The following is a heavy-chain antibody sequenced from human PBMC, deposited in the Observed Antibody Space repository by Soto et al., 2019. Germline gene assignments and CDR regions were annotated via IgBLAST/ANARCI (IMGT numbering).Heavy chain of an antibody. CDR1: GFTFSSYA. CDR2: ISYDGSNK. D-gene: IGHD4-17*01. V-gene: IGHV3-30-3*01. Sequence: QVQLVESGGGVVQPGRSLRLSCAASGFTFSSYAMHWVRQAPGKGLEWVAVISYDGSNKYYADSVKGRFTISRDNSKNTLYLQMNSLRAEDTAVYYCARDLGDYDYYYYSGMDVWGQGTTVTVSS. J-gene: IGHJ6*02. CDR3: ARDLGDYDYYYYSGMDV.